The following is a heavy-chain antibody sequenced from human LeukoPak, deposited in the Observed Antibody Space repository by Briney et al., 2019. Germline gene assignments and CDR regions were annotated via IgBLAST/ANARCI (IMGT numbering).Heavy chain of an antibody. CDR1: GGSISSYY. D-gene: IGHD4-17*01. V-gene: IGHV4-59*01. J-gene: IGHJ4*02. Sequence: SETLSLTCTVSGGSISSYYWSWIRQPPGKGLEWIVYFYYSGSTNYNPSLKSRVSISVDTSKNQFSLKLSSVTTADTAVYYCARGDMTTVTTMGYWGQGTLVTVSS. CDR3: ARGDMTTVTTMGY. CDR2: FYYSGST.